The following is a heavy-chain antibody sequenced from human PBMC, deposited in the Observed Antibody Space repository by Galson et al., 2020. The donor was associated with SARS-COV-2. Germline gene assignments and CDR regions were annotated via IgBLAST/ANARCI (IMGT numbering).Heavy chain of an antibody. CDR3: ASGALMPVGELIWFGEFDGLGAFDI. Sequence: SETLSLTCTVSGGSINSGGYYWSWIRQHPGKGLEWIGYIYYSGSTYYNPSLKRRVTISVDTSKNQFSLKLSSVTAADTAVYYCASGALMPVGELIWFGEFDGLGAFDIWGQGTMVTVSS. J-gene: IGHJ3*02. V-gene: IGHV4-31*03. CDR2: IYYSGST. CDR1: GGSINSGGYY. D-gene: IGHD3-10*01.